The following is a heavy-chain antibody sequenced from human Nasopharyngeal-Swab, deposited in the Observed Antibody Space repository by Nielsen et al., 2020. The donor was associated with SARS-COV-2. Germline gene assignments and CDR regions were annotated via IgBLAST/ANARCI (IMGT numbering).Heavy chain of an antibody. V-gene: IGHV3-66*02. J-gene: IGHJ4*02. CDR3: ARGKYRITEFHY. D-gene: IGHD6-6*01. CDR2: IYSGGNT. Sequence: GESLKISCAAPGFIVSNTYLSWVRQAPGKGLEWVSLIYSGGNTYYADSVKGRFTISRDTSKNTLYLQMNSLRTEDTAIYYCARGKYRITEFHYWGQGTLVTVSS. CDR1: GFIVSNTY.